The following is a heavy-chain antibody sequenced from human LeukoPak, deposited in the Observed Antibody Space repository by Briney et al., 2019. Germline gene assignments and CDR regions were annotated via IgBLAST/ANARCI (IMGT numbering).Heavy chain of an antibody. J-gene: IGHJ4*02. D-gene: IGHD4/OR15-4a*01. CDR2: IRQDGSEK. Sequence: GGSLRLSCAASGFTFSSYWMSWVRQAPGKGLGWVANIRQDGSEKYYVDSVKGRFTISRDNAKNSLYLQMNSLRAEDTAVYYCARVSYGGKSDYWGQGTLVTVSS. V-gene: IGHV3-7*01. CDR3: ARVSYGGKSDY. CDR1: GFTFSSYW.